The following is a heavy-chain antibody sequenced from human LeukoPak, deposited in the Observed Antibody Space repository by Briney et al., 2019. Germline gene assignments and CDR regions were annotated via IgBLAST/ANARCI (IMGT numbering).Heavy chain of an antibody. Sequence: QPGRSLRLSCAASGFTFSSYAMHWVRQAPGKGLEWVAVISYDGSNKYYADSVKGRFTISRDNSKNTLYLQMNSLRAEDTAVYYCVRDLPHDYGDYYYYYGMDVWGQGTTVTVSS. CDR3: VRDLPHDYGDYYYYYGMDV. J-gene: IGHJ6*02. V-gene: IGHV3-30*04. CDR2: ISYDGSNK. D-gene: IGHD4-17*01. CDR1: GFTFSSYA.